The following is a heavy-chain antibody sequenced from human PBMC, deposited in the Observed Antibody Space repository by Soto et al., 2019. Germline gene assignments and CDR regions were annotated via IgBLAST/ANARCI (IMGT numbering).Heavy chain of an antibody. J-gene: IGHJ4*02. CDR1: GGSFSGYY. D-gene: IGHD6-13*01. CDR2: INYSGST. V-gene: IGHV4-34*01. Sequence: SETLSLTCAVYGGSFSGYYWSWIRQPPGKGLEWIGDINYSGSTNYNPSLKSRVTISVDTSKNQFSLKLSSVTAADTAVYYCARDVSSSGIADYWGQGTLVTVSS. CDR3: ARDVSSSGIADY.